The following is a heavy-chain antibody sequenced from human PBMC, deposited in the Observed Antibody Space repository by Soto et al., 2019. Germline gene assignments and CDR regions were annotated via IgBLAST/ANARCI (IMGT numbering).Heavy chain of an antibody. V-gene: IGHV3-74*01. J-gene: IGHJ4*02. D-gene: IGHD1-20*01. CDR1: GFTFSSYW. Sequence: GGSLRLSCAASGFTFSSYWMHWVRQAPGKGLEWVSRIKNDGSSTSYADSVKGRFTISRDNSKNTLYLQMNSLRAEDTAVYYCARDMIITGTTLDYDYWGQGTLVTVSS. CDR3: ARDMIITGTTLDYDY. CDR2: IKNDGSST.